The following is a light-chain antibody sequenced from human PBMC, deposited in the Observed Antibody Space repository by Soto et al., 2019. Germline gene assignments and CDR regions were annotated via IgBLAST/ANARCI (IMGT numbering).Light chain of an antibody. Sequence: TQSPSSLSASVGDRVTITCRASQNINNYLAWCQQKPGQAPRLLIYGACRRATGIPDRFSGSASGTDFTLTISRLEPEDFAVYFCQQYSDLPMTFGQGTRLEIK. V-gene: IGKV3-20*01. CDR1: QNINNY. CDR2: GAC. CDR3: QQYSDLPMT. J-gene: IGKJ5*01.